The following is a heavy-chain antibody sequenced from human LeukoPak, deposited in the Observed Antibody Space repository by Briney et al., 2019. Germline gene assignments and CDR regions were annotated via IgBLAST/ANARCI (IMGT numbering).Heavy chain of an antibody. D-gene: IGHD1-1*01. Sequence: ASVKVSCKASGYTFTGYGISWVRQAPGQGLEWMAWITAYNGNANYAQKFQGRVTMTTDTSTSTAYMELRSLRSDDTAVYYCARAPERLGWFDPWGQGTLVTVSS. CDR3: ARAPERLGWFDP. CDR1: GYTFTGYG. CDR2: ITAYNGNA. J-gene: IGHJ5*02. V-gene: IGHV1-18*01.